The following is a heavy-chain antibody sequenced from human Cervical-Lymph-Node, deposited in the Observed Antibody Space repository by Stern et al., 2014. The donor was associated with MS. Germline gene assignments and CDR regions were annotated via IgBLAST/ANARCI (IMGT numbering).Heavy chain of an antibody. CDR2: INPSGGST. J-gene: IGHJ4*02. Sequence: VQLVESGAEVKKPGASVKVSCKASGYTFTSYYMHWVRQAPGQGLEWMGIINPSGGSTSYAQNFEGRVTMTEDTSTDTAYMELSSLSSEDTAVYYCASVNDYGAYFDLWGQGTLVTVSS. CDR3: ASVNDYGAYFDL. V-gene: IGHV1-46*01. D-gene: IGHD4-17*01. CDR1: GYTFTSYY.